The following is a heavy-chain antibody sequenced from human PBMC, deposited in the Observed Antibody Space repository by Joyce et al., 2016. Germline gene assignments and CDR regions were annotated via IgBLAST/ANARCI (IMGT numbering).Heavy chain of an antibody. CDR3: AKRPKSYYYYLDV. CDR1: GFTFSSYA. V-gene: IGHV3-23*01. Sequence: ELQLLESGGGLVQPGGSLRLSCTASGFTFSSYAMAWVRQAPGKGLEWVSGISVGGGSTYYAESVKGRFTVSRDNFKNTLYLQVNNLRAEDTAVYYCAKRPKSYYYYLDVWGKGTTVTVSS. CDR2: ISVGGGST. J-gene: IGHJ6*03.